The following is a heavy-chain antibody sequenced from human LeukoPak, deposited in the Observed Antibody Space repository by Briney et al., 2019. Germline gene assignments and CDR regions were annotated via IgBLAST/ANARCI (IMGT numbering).Heavy chain of an antibody. D-gene: IGHD1-1*01. CDR2: INHSGST. CDR3: ARGTTDSDGLRNFDY. Sequence: SETLSLTCAVYGGSFSGYYGSWIRQPPGKGLEWIGEINHSGSTNYNPSLKSRVTISVDTSKNQFSLKLSSVTAADTAVYYCARGTTDSDGLRNFDYWGQGTLVTVSS. CDR1: GGSFSGYY. V-gene: IGHV4-34*01. J-gene: IGHJ4*02.